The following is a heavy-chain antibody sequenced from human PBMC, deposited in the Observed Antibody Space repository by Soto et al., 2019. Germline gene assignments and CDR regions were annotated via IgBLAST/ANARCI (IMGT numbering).Heavy chain of an antibody. J-gene: IGHJ4*02. D-gene: IGHD3-22*01. CDR1: GLTFSSYA. Sequence: RWGSLRLACAASGLTFSSYAIIFFRQSPGKGLEWVSAIDGGGGSTFYADSVKGRFTISRDNSKNTLYLQMNSLRADDTAVYYCAKYYYDTSTFSLDSWGQGTLVTVSS. CDR2: IDGGGGST. CDR3: AKYYYDTSTFSLDS. V-gene: IGHV3-23*01.